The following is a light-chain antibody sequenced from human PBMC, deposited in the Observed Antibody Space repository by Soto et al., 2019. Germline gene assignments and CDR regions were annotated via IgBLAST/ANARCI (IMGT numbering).Light chain of an antibody. J-gene: IGKJ1*01. CDR2: AAS. CDR1: QSISTY. Sequence: DLQVTQSPSSLSASVGDRVTITCRTSQSISTYLSWHQQKPGKAPNLLIYAASSLQTGVPSRFSGSGSGTDFTLTISSLQPEDFATYYCQQTYGTPETFGQGTKVEIK. CDR3: QQTYGTPET. V-gene: IGKV1-39*01.